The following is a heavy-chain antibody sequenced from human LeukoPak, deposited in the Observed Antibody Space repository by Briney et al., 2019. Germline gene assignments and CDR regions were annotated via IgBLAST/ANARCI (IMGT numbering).Heavy chain of an antibody. D-gene: IGHD3-10*01. Sequence: GGSLRLSCAASGFTFDDYTMHWVRQAPGKGLEWVSLISWDGGSTYYADSVKGRFTISRDNSKNSLYLQMNSLRTEDTALYYCAKDAGPRGSGSSFDYWGQGTLVTVSS. CDR2: ISWDGGST. V-gene: IGHV3-43*01. J-gene: IGHJ4*02. CDR3: AKDAGPRGSGSSFDY. CDR1: GFTFDDYT.